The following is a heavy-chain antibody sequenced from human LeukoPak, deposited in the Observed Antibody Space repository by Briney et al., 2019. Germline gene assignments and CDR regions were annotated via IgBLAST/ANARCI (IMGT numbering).Heavy chain of an antibody. J-gene: IGHJ4*02. CDR1: GGSISSGDYY. CDR2: IYYSGST. CDR3: ARIVRSGSYYFDY. D-gene: IGHD1-26*01. V-gene: IGHV4-30-4*08. Sequence: PSETLSLTCTVSGGSISSGDYYWSWIRQPPGKGLEWIGYIYYSGSTYYNPSLKSRVTISVDTSKNQFSLKLSSVTAADTAVYYCARIVRSGSYYFDYWGQGTLVTVSS.